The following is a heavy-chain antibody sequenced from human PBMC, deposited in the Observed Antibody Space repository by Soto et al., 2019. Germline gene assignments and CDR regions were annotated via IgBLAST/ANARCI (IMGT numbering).Heavy chain of an antibody. J-gene: IGHJ3*02. D-gene: IGHD4-17*01. CDR2: IYYSGST. CDR1: GGSISSSSYY. Sequence: QLQLQESGPGLVKPSETLSLTCTVSGGSISSSSYYWGWIRQPPGKGLEWIGSIYYSGSTYYNPSLKSRVTISVDTSKNQFSLKLSSVTAADTAVYYCARHQTPTLHDYGDYHRAFDIWGQGTMVTVSS. CDR3: ARHQTPTLHDYGDYHRAFDI. V-gene: IGHV4-39*01.